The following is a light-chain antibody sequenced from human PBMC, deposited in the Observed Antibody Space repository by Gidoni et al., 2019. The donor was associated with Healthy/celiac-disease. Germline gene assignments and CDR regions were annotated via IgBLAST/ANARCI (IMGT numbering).Light chain of an antibody. CDR2: GNS. Sequence: QSVLTQPPSVSGPPGQMATISGTGSSSNIGAGYDVHWYQQLPGTAPKLLIYGNSNRPSGVPDRFSGSKSGTSASLAITGLQAEDEADYYCQAYDSSMSGSVFGGGTKLTVL. J-gene: IGLJ2*01. CDR1: SSNIGAGYD. CDR3: QAYDSSMSGSV. V-gene: IGLV1-40*01.